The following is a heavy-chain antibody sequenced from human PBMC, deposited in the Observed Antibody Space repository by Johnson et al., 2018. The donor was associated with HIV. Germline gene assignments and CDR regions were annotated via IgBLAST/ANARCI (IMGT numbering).Heavy chain of an antibody. J-gene: IGHJ3*02. CDR1: GFVFSDSH. CDR2: ISSGGSSI. V-gene: IGHV3-11*04. Sequence: QVQLVESGGDLVKPGGSLRVSCLASGFVFSDSHMSWIRQAPGKGLEGISYISSGGSSIYYADSVRGRFTISRDNAKKSLFLQLSGLGAGDTGVYYCARGGTYNGSPYRSGNAFDIWGQGTTVTVSS. CDR3: ARGGTYNGSPYRSGNAFDI. D-gene: IGHD1-26*01.